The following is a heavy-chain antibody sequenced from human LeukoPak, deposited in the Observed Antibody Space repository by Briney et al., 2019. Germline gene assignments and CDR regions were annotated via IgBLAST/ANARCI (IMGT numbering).Heavy chain of an antibody. CDR1: GGSISSSYN. D-gene: IGHD6-13*01. J-gene: IGHJ5*02. CDR2: FDNSGST. V-gene: IGHV4-39*01. CDR3: ARPPGIAAAWFDP. Sequence: PSETLSLTCTVSGGSISSSYNWGWIRQPPGKGLEWIGSFDNSGSTYYNPSLKSRVTISVDTSKDQFSLKLTSVTAADTAVYYCARPPGIAAAWFDPWGQGTLVTVSS.